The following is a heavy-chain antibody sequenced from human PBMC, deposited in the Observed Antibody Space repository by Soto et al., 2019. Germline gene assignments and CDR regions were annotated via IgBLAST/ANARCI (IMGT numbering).Heavy chain of an antibody. CDR3: ARQAAAGYYYYGMDV. V-gene: IGHV5-10-1*01. J-gene: IGHJ6*02. D-gene: IGHD6-13*01. CDR1: GYSFTSYW. Sequence: PGESLKISCKGSGYSFTSYWISWVRQMPGKGLEWMGRIDPSDSYTNYSPSFQGHVTISADKSISTAYMKWSSLKASDSAMYYCARQAAAGYYYYGMDVWGQGTTVTV. CDR2: IDPSDSYT.